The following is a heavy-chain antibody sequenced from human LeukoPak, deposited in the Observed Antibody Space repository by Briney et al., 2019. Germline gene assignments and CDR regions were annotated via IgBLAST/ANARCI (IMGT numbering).Heavy chain of an antibody. CDR3: AKDLGVGGWFRQYFQY. J-gene: IGHJ4*02. Sequence: GGSLRLSCAASGFTFSSYGMHWVRQAPGKGLEWVAFIRYDGSNKYYADSVKGRFTISRDNSKNTLYLQINSLKVDDTAVYYCAKDLGVGGWFRQYFQYWGQGTLVTVSS. D-gene: IGHD6-19*01. CDR2: IRYDGSNK. CDR1: GFTFSSYG. V-gene: IGHV3-30*02.